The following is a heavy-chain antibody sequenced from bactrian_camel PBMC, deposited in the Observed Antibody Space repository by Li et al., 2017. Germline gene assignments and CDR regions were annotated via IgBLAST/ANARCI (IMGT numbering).Heavy chain of an antibody. CDR1: TFTFDGFE. Sequence: VQLVESGGGLVQPGETLRLSCTTSTFTFDGFEMGWYRQAPGDECELISSIRSDGTTYYADSVKGRFTISRDNAKNTLYLQLNSLKTEDTAMYYCATGNQYSDGCFDALAERGQGTQVTVS. V-gene: IGHV3S55*01. CDR2: IRSDGTT. D-gene: IGHD5*01. J-gene: IGHJ4*01. CDR3: ATGNQYSDGCFDALAE.